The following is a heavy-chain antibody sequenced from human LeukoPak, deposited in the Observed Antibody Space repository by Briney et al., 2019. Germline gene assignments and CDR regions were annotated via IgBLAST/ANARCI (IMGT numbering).Heavy chain of an antibody. Sequence: GGSLRLSCASSGFTFSSYAMSWVRQGPGKGLEWVSAISGSGGSTYYADSVKGRFTISRDNSKNTLYLQMNSLRAEDTAVYYCAKGALSMIVVVTWSDYWGQGTLVTVSS. D-gene: IGHD3-22*01. V-gene: IGHV3-23*01. CDR1: GFTFSSYA. CDR2: ISGSGGST. CDR3: AKGALSMIVVVTWSDY. J-gene: IGHJ4*02.